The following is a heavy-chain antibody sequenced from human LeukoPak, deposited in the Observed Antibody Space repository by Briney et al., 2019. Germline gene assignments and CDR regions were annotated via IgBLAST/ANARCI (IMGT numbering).Heavy chain of an antibody. CDR2: IYHSGST. D-gene: IGHD3-22*01. CDR3: ATYYYDSSGYFYYFDY. Sequence: SETLSLTCAVSGGSISSSNWWSWVRQPPGKGLEWIGEIYHSGSTNYNPSLKSRVTISVDKSKNQFSLKLSSVTAADTAVYYCATYYYDSSGYFYYFDYWGQGTLVTVSS. CDR1: GGSISSSNW. J-gene: IGHJ4*02. V-gene: IGHV4-4*02.